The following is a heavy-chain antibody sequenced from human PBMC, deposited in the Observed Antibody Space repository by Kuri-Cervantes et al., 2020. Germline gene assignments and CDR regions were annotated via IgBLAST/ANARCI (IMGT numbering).Heavy chain of an antibody. CDR1: GFTFSSYG. CDR3: AKDPGSGSYRIEYFQH. D-gene: IGHD1-26*01. J-gene: IGHJ1*01. V-gene: IGHV3-33*06. CDR2: IWYDGSNK. Sequence: GGSRRLSCAASGFTFSSYGMHWVRQAPGKGLEWVAVIWYDGSNKYYADSVKGRFTISRDNSKNTLYLQMNSLRAEDTAVYYCAKDPGSGSYRIEYFQHWGQGTLVTVSS.